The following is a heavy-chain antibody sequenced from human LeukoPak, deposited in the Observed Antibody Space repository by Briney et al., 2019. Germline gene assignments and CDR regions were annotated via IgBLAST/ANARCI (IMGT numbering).Heavy chain of an antibody. V-gene: IGHV3-30*18. CDR3: AKAEWFGELYPPPGN. J-gene: IGHJ4*02. Sequence: PGGSLRLSCAASGFTFSNYAMHWVRQAPGKGLEWVAVISYDGSYKSYADSVKGRFTMSRDNSKNTLYLQMNSLRAEDTAVYYCAKAEWFGELYPPPGNWGQGTLVTVSS. CDR1: GFTFSNYA. D-gene: IGHD3-10*01. CDR2: ISYDGSYK.